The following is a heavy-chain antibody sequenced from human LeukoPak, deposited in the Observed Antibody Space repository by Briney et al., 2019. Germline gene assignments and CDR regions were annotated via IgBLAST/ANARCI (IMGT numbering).Heavy chain of an antibody. CDR2: IRYDGSNK. V-gene: IGHV3-30*02. J-gene: IGHJ4*02. Sequence: GGSLRLSCAASGFTFSGYDLHWVRQAPGKGLEWVAFIRYDGSNKYYADSVTGRFTISRDNSKNTLYLQMNSLRAGDTAVYYCASSVVGGLGLDYWGQGTLVTVSS. CDR1: GFTFSGYD. D-gene: IGHD1-26*01. CDR3: ASSVVGGLGLDY.